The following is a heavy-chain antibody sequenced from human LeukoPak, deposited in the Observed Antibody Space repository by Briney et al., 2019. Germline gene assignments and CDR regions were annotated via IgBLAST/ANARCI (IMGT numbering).Heavy chain of an antibody. D-gene: IGHD3-9*01. V-gene: IGHV4-61*02. CDR3: ARTDILTGYTFDY. J-gene: IGHJ4*02. Sequence: SETLSLTCTVSGGSISSGSYYWSWIRQPAGKGLVWIGRIYTSGSTNYNPSLKSRVTISVDTSKNQFSLKLSSVTAADTAVYHCARTDILTGYTFDYWGQGTLVTVSS. CDR2: IYTSGST. CDR1: GGSISSGSYY.